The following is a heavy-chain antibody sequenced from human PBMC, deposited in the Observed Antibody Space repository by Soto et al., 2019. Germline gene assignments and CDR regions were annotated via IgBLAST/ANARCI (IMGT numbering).Heavy chain of an antibody. CDR2: ISGSGGST. J-gene: IGHJ6*02. V-gene: IGHV3-23*01. CDR1: GFTFSSYA. CDR3: AKGGKFFDVVYQLYYYGMDV. D-gene: IGHD3-3*01. Sequence: PGGSLRLSCAASGFTFSSYAMSWVRQAPGKGLGWVSAISGSGGSTYYADSVKGRFTISRDNSKNTLYLQMNSLRAEDAAVYYWAKGGKFFDVVYQLYYYGMDVWGQGTTVTVSS.